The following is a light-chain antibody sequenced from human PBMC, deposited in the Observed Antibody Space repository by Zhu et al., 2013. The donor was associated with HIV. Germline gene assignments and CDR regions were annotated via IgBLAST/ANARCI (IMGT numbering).Light chain of an antibody. V-gene: IGKV3-20*01. CDR2: GTS. J-gene: IGKJ2*01. CDR1: QSVSSPY. Sequence: EIVLTQSPGILSLSPGERATLSCRTSQSVSSPYLAWYHQRPGRVPRLLIYGTSRRATGIPDRFSGSGSGTDFTLTISRLEPEDFAVYYCQLYGNSSYTFGQGTRLEIK. CDR3: QLYGNSSYT.